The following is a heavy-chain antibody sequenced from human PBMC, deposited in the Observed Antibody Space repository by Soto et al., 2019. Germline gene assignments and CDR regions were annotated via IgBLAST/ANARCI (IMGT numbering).Heavy chain of an antibody. J-gene: IGHJ6*02. V-gene: IGHV4-61*01. CDR3: ARGSLEGYYGSGSYYKGPYYYYYGMDV. D-gene: IGHD3-10*01. CDR2: IYYSGSA. Sequence: PSETLSLTCTVSGGSVSSGSYYWSRIRQPPGKGLEWIGYIYYSGSANYNPSLKSRVTISVDTSKNQFSLKLSSVTAADTAVYYCARGSLEGYYGSGSYYKGPYYYYYGMDVWGQGTTDTVSS. CDR1: GGSVSSGSYY.